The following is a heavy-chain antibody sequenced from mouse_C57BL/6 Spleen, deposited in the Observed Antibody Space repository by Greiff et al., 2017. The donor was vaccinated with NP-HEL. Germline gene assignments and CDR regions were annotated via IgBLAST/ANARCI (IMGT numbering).Heavy chain of an antibody. CDR1: GYAFSSSW. Sequence: QVQLQQSGPELVKPGASVKISCKASGYAFSSSWMNWVKQRPGKGLEWIGRIYPGDGDTNYNGKFKGKATLTADKSSSTAYMQLSSLTSEDSAVYFCARTDAFDYWGKGTTLTVSS. J-gene: IGHJ2*01. CDR3: ARTDAFDY. CDR2: IYPGDGDT. V-gene: IGHV1-82*01.